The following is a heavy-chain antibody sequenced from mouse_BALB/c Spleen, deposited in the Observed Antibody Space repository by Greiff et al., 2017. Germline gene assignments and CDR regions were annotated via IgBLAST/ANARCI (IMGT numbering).Heavy chain of an antibody. CDR1: GFTFSSYA. D-gene: IGHD1-1*01. J-gene: IGHJ2*01. V-gene: IGHV5-6-5*01. CDR3: ARGGYGSSYDY. CDR2: ISSGGST. Sequence: DVMLVESGGGLAKPGGSLKLSCAASGFTFSSYAMSWVRQTPEKRLEWVAYISSGGSTYYPDSVKGRFTISRDNARNILYLQMSSLRSEDTAMYYCARGGYGSSYDYWGQGTTLTVSA.